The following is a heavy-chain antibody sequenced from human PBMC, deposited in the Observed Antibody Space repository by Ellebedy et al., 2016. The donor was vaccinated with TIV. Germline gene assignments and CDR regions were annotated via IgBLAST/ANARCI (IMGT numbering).Heavy chain of an antibody. CDR2: IYYSGST. J-gene: IGHJ5*02. V-gene: IGHV4-59*12. CDR1: GGSISSYY. D-gene: IGHD2-2*01. Sequence: SETLSLXXTVSGGSISSYYWSWIRQPPGKGLEWIGYIYYSGSTNYNPSLKSRVTISVDTSKNQFSLKLSSVTAADTAVYYCASLGYCSSTSCSENANWFDPWGQGTLVTVSS. CDR3: ASLGYCSSTSCSENANWFDP.